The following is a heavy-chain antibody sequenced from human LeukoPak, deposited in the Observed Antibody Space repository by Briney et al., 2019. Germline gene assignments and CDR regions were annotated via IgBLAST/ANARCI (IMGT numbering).Heavy chain of an antibody. CDR3: ARSGGRDGYNFGY. CDR1: GGSITSHY. Sequence: SETLSLTCTVSGGSITSHYWSWIRQPPGKGLEWIGYFYYSGSTNYNSSLESRVTISVDTSRAHFYLKLSSVTAADTAVYYCARSGGRDGYNFGYWGPGTLVTVSS. J-gene: IGHJ4*02. D-gene: IGHD5-24*01. V-gene: IGHV4-59*08. CDR2: FYYSGST.